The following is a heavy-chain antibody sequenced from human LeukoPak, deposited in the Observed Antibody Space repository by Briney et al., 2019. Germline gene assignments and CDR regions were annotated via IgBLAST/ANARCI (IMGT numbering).Heavy chain of an antibody. D-gene: IGHD6-6*01. Sequence: GGSLRLSCAASGFTFSSFTMHWVRQAPGKGLEWVTVISYDGSNKYYADSVKGRFTVSRDNSKKTLYLQINSLRGEDTAVYYCARGTSYSSSSGGPGVYWGQGTLVTVSS. J-gene: IGHJ4*02. CDR3: ARGTSYSSSSGGPGVY. CDR1: GFTFSSFT. V-gene: IGHV3-30-3*01. CDR2: ISYDGSNK.